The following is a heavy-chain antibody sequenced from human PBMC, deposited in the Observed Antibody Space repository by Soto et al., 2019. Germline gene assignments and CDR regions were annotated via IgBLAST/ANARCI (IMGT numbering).Heavy chain of an antibody. Sequence: QVQLQESGPGLVKPSETLSLTCTVSGGSISSYYWSWIRQPPGKGLEWIGYIYYSGSTNYNPSLTSRVTISVDTSKNQYSLNLSSVIAADTAVYYCARGRIQLWYPFDYWDQGSLGTVSS. CDR3: ARGRIQLWYPFDY. D-gene: IGHD5-18*01. CDR1: GGSISSYY. V-gene: IGHV4-59*01. CDR2: IYYSGST. J-gene: IGHJ4*02.